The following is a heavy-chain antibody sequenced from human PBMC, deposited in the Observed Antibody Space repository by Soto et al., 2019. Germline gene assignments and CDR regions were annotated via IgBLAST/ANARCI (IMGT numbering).Heavy chain of an antibody. CDR3: ARGVVPAAIFLNWFDP. Sequence: QVQLVQSGAEVKKPGSSVKVSCKASGGTFSSYAISWVRQAPGQGLEWMGGIIPIFGTANYAQKFQGRVTSTADESTSTAYMELSSLRSEDTAVYYCARGVVPAAIFLNWFDPWGQGTLVTVSS. V-gene: IGHV1-69*01. CDR1: GGTFSSYA. D-gene: IGHD2-2*02. CDR2: IIPIFGTA. J-gene: IGHJ5*02.